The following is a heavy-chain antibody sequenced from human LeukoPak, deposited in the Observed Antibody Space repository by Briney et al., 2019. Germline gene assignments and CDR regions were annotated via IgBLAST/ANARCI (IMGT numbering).Heavy chain of an antibody. V-gene: IGHV3-74*01. J-gene: IGHJ3*02. CDR1: GFTFSSYW. D-gene: IGHD3-3*01. Sequence: GGSLRFSCAASGFTFSSYWMHWVRQAPGKGLVWVSRINTDGSSTSYADSVKGRFTISRDNAKNTLYLQMNSLRAEDTAVYYCARASTYYDFWSGFYGSTDAFDIWGQGTMVTVSS. CDR2: INTDGSST. CDR3: ARASTYYDFWSGFYGSTDAFDI.